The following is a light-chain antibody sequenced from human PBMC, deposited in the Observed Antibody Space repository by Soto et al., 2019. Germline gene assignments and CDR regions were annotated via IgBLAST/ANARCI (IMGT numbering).Light chain of an antibody. CDR3: GSFKSSGTLVV. J-gene: IGLJ2*01. CDR1: SCNVGGYNY. CDR2: DVT. V-gene: IGLV2-14*01. Sequence: QSALTQPASVSGSPGQTITISCAGTSCNVGGYNYVSWYQQHPGNAPKLRNNDVTHRPSGVSNRFSGSKSGNTASLTISGLLAEEEADYYCGSFKSSGTLVVFGGGTKVNVL.